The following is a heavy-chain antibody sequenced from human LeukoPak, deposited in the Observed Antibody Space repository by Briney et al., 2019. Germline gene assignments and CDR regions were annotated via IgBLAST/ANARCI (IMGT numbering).Heavy chain of an antibody. D-gene: IGHD1-26*01. CDR2: IYYSGST. J-gene: IGHJ3*02. Sequence: SETLSLTCTVSGGSISSSSYYWGWIRQPPGKGLEWIGSIYYSGSTYYNPSLKSRVTISVDTSKNQFSLKLSSVTAADTAVYYCARHMVQWDPVAFDIWGQGTMVTVSS. CDR3: ARHMVQWDPVAFDI. V-gene: IGHV4-39*01. CDR1: GGSISSSSYY.